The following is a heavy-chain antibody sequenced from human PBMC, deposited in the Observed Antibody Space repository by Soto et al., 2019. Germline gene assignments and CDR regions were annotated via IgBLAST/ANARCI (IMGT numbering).Heavy chain of an antibody. CDR1: GFTFSSYG. D-gene: IGHD2-15*01. J-gene: IGHJ6*02. CDR2: IWYDGSNK. Sequence: GGSLRLSCAASGFTFSSYGMHWVRQAPGKGLEWVAVIWYDGSNKYYADSVKGRFTISRDNSKNTLYLQMNSLRAEDTAVYYCARGGRWGSSGSHYYYYYGMDVWGQGTTVTVSS. CDR3: ARGGRWGSSGSHYYYYYGMDV. V-gene: IGHV3-33*01.